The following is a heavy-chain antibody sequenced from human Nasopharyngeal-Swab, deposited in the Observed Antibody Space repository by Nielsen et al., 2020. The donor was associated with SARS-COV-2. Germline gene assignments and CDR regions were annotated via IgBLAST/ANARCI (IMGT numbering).Heavy chain of an antibody. J-gene: IGHJ4*02. Sequence: WIRQPPGKGLEWVAVTSYDGTNKYYADSVKGRFTISRDKSKNTLYLQMNSLRVEDTAVYYCAREVIIVGITRTGADADDGLHWGQGTLVTVSS. D-gene: IGHD1-26*01. V-gene: IGHV3-30-3*01. CDR2: TSYDGTNK. CDR3: AREVIIVGITRTGADADDGLH.